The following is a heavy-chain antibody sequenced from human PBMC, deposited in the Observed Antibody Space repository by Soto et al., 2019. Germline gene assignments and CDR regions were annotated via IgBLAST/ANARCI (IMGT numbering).Heavy chain of an antibody. CDR2: IIPIFGTA. CDR3: ATQDIVATIDHGYFDL. Sequence: QVQLVQSGAEVKKPGSSVKVSCKASGGTFSSYAISWVRQAPGQGLEWMGGIIPIFGTANSAQKFQGRVTITADKSTSTAYMELSSLRSEDTAVYYCATQDIVATIDHGYFDLWGRGTLVTVSS. D-gene: IGHD5-12*01. V-gene: IGHV1-69*06. CDR1: GGTFSSYA. J-gene: IGHJ2*01.